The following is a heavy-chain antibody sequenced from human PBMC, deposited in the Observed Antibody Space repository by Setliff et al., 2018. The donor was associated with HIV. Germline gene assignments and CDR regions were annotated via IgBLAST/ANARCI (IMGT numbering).Heavy chain of an antibody. CDR1: NGSISSSSYF. J-gene: IGHJ4*02. CDR2: IFYSGST. D-gene: IGHD1-26*01. V-gene: IGHV4-39*01. Sequence: SETLSLTCTVSNGSISSSSYFWGWICQPPGKGLEWIGNIFYSGSTYYNPSLKSRVLISVDTSKNQFSLKLTAVTAADTAVYYCARRGINAGTTNFWGQGTPVTVSS. CDR3: ARRGINAGTTNF.